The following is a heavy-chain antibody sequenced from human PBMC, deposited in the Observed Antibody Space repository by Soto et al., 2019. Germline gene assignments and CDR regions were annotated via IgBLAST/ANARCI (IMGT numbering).Heavy chain of an antibody. Sequence: ASVKVSCKASGATFSSYAISWVRQAPGQGLEWMGGIIPIFGTANYAQKFQGRVTITADESTSTAYMELSSLRSEDTAVYYCARQLEPYYDFWSGPRRALYYYYYYGMDVWGQGTTVTVSS. D-gene: IGHD3-3*01. CDR3: ARQLEPYYDFWSGPRRALYYYYYYGMDV. V-gene: IGHV1-69*13. CDR2: IIPIFGTA. CDR1: GATFSSYA. J-gene: IGHJ6*02.